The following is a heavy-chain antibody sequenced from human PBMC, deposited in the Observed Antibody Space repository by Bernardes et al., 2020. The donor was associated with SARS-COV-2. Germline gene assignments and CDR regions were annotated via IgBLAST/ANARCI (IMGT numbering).Heavy chain of an antibody. J-gene: IGHJ6*02. CDR1: GFTFDDYA. D-gene: IGHD3-10*01. V-gene: IGHV3-9*01. Sequence: GGSLRLSCAASGFTFDDYAMHWVRQAPGKGLEWVSGISWNSGSIGYADSVKGRFTISRDNAKNSLYLQMNSLRAEDTALYYCAKDPGESVNYGMDVWGQGTTVTVSS. CDR3: AKDPGESVNYGMDV. CDR2: ISWNSGSI.